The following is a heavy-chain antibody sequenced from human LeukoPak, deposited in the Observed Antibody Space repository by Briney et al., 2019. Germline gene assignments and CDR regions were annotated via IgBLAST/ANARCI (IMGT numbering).Heavy chain of an antibody. D-gene: IGHD5-18*01. CDR2: IIPILGIA. CDR3: ATGGTAVVYYFHY. V-gene: IGHV1-69*04. Sequence: SVKVSCKASGGTFSSYAISWVRQAPGQGLEWMGRIIPILGIANYAQKFQGRVTITADKSTSTAYMELSSLRSEDTAVYYCATGGTAVVYYFHYWGQGTLVTVSS. CDR1: GGTFSSYA. J-gene: IGHJ4*02.